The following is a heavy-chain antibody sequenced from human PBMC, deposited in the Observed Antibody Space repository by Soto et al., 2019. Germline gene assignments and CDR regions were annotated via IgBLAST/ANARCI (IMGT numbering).Heavy chain of an antibody. J-gene: IGHJ6*02. D-gene: IGHD6-6*01. CDR2: ISYDGSNK. CDR1: GFTFSSYA. CDR3: ARGEDSSSYYYGMDV. V-gene: IGHV3-30-3*01. Sequence: PGGSLRLSCAASGFTFSSYAMHWVRQAPGKGLEWVAVISYDGSNKYYADPVKGRFTISRDNSKNTLYLQMNSLRAEDTAVYYCARGEDSSSYYYGMDVWGQGTTVTVSS.